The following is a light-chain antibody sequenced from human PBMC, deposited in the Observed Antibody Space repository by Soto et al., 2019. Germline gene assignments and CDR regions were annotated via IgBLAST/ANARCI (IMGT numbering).Light chain of an antibody. CDR1: QSVTSSY. J-gene: IGKJ1*01. CDR3: QQYGTSPWT. CDR2: GAS. V-gene: IGKV3-20*01. Sequence: EIVLTQSPGTLSLSPGERATLSCRASQSVTSSYLAWYQQKPGQAPRLLISGASSRATGIPDRFSGSGSGTDFTLTISRLEPEDFAVYYCQQYGTSPWTFGQGTKVEIK.